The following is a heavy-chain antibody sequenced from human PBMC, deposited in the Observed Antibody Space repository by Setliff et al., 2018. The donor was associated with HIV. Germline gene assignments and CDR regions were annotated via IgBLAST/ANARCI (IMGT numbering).Heavy chain of an antibody. CDR3: ARGGDGYNPGGGTFGH. J-gene: IGHJ4*02. D-gene: IGHD1-1*01. V-gene: IGHV4-61*02. Sequence: PSETLSLTCTVSGVSINSGNYYWGWIRQPAGKRLEWIGRIYSSGNTNYNPSLKSRVTISADTSKNQFSLRLKSVTAAETAVYYCARGGDGYNPGGGTFGHWGQGTLVTVSS. CDR1: GVSINSGNYY. CDR2: IYSSGNT.